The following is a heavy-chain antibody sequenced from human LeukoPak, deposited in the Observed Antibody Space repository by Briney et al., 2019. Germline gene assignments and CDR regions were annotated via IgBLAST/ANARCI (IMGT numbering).Heavy chain of an antibody. J-gene: IGHJ4*02. CDR1: GFTFDDYG. Sequence: PGGSLRLSCAASGFTFDDYGMSWVRQAPGKGLEWVSGINWNGGSTGYADSVKGRFTISRDNSKNTLYLQMNSLRAEDTAVYYCAKNSGYSYGYYWGQGTLVTVSS. CDR3: AKNSGYSYGYY. V-gene: IGHV3-20*04. D-gene: IGHD5-18*01. CDR2: INWNGGST.